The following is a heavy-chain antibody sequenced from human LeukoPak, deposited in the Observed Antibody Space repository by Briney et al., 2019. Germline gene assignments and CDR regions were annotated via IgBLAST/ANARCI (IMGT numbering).Heavy chain of an antibody. V-gene: IGHV4-34*01. Sequence: SETLSLTCTVSGGSISSYYWSWIRQPPGKGLEWIGEINHSGSTNYNPSLKSRVTISVDTSKNQFSLKLSSVTAADTAVYYCASLHRYYYGSGSYIYDYWGQGTLVTVSS. D-gene: IGHD3-10*01. J-gene: IGHJ4*02. CDR3: ASLHRYYYGSGSYIYDY. CDR2: INHSGST. CDR1: GGSISSYY.